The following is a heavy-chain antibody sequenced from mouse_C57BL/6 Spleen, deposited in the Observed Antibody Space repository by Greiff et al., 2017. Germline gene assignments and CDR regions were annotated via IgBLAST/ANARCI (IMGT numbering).Heavy chain of an antibody. D-gene: IGHD2-2*01. CDR3: ARIGYDRWAMDY. J-gene: IGHJ4*01. V-gene: IGHV1-50*01. CDR2: IDPSASYT. CDR1: GYTFTSYW. Sequence: QVQLQQPGAELVKPGASVKLSCKASGYTFTSYWMQWVKQRPGQGLAWIGEIDPSASYTNYNQKFKGKATLTVDTSSSTAYMQLSSLTSEDSAVYYCARIGYDRWAMDYGGQGTSVTGAS.